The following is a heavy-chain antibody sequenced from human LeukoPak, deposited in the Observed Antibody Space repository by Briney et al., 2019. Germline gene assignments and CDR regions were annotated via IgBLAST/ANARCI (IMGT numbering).Heavy chain of an antibody. Sequence: ASVKVSCKASGYTFTGYYMHWVRQAPGQGLEWMGWINPNSGGTNYAQKFQGRVTMTRDTSIGTAYMELSRLRSDDTAVYYCANSGYDYNWFDPWGQGTLVTVSS. CDR1: GYTFTGYY. CDR3: ANSGYDYNWFDP. J-gene: IGHJ5*02. V-gene: IGHV1-2*02. D-gene: IGHD5-12*01. CDR2: INPNSGGT.